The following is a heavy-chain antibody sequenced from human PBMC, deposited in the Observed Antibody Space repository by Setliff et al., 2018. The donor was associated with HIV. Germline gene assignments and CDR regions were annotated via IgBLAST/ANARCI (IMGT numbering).Heavy chain of an antibody. Sequence: ASVKVSCKVSGYTLSELSMHWVRQAPGKGLEWMGGFDPEDGETIYAQKFQGRVTMTEDTSTDTAYMELRSLRSEDTAVYYCARDRVRITIFGANDASDIWGQGTMVAVSS. CDR3: ARDRVRITIFGANDASDI. CDR1: GYTLSELS. J-gene: IGHJ3*02. CDR2: FDPEDGET. D-gene: IGHD3-3*01. V-gene: IGHV1-24*01.